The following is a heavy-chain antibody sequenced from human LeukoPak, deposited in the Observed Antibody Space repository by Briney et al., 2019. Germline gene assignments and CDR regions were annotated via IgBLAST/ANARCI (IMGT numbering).Heavy chain of an antibody. CDR3: ARAYIVGATEIDY. V-gene: IGHV3-64*01. CDR2: ISSNGGST. Sequence: GGSLRLSCAASGFTFSSYAMHWVRQAPGKGLEYVSAISSNGGSTYYANPVKGRFTISRDNSKNTLYLQMGSLRAEDMAVYYCARAYIVGATEIDYWGQGTLVTVSS. J-gene: IGHJ4*02. D-gene: IGHD1-26*01. CDR1: GFTFSSYA.